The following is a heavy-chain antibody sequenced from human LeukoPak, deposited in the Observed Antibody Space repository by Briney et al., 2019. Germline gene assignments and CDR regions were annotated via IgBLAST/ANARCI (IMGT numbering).Heavy chain of an antibody. J-gene: IGHJ4*02. D-gene: IGHD3-22*01. CDR3: AREYYDSSSYGFANDY. V-gene: IGHV1-69*04. CDR1: GGTFSSYA. CDR2: IIPILGIA. Sequence: SVKVSCKASGGTFSSYAISWVRQAPGQGLEWMGRIIPILGIANYAQKFQGRVTITADKSTSTAYMELSSLRSEDTAVYYCAREYYDSSSYGFANDYWGQGTLVTVSS.